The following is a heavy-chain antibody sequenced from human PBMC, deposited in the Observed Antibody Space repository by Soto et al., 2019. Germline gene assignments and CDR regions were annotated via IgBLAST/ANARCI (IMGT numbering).Heavy chain of an antibody. J-gene: IGHJ5*02. Sequence: QVQLVQSGAEVKKPGASVNVSCKASGYTFISYDINWVRQATGQGLEWMGWMNPNSGNTGYAQKFQGRVTMTRVTSVSTAYMELSSLRSEDTAVYYCARGGAARTPIFSNWFDPWGQGTLVTVSS. CDR3: ARGGAARTPIFSNWFDP. V-gene: IGHV1-8*01. CDR1: GYTFISYD. D-gene: IGHD6-13*01. CDR2: MNPNSGNT.